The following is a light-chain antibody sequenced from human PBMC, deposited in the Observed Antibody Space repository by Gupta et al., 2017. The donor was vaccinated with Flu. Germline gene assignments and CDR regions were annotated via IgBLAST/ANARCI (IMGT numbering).Light chain of an antibody. CDR2: WAS. V-gene: IGKV4-1*01. J-gene: IGKJ1*01. CDR3: QQEDSSPKT. CDR1: QSVLYSSTNQNY. Sequence: DIVMTQSPDSLAVSLGERATINCKSSQSVLYSSTNQNYLSWYQQKPRQPPKLLIYWASTRESGVPDRFSGSGSGTDFTLTISSLQAEDVAVYYCQQEDSSPKTFGQGTKVEIK.